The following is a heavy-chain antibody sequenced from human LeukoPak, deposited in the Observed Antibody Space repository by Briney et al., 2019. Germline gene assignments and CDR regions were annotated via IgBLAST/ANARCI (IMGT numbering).Heavy chain of an antibody. Sequence: ASVKVSCKASGYTFTGYYMHWVRQAPGQGLEWMGWINPNSGGTNYAQKFQGRVTMTRDTSISTAYMELSRLRSDDTAVYYCAGEGSSGWYDLDYWGQGTLVTVSS. V-gene: IGHV1-2*02. J-gene: IGHJ4*02. CDR1: GYTFTGYY. CDR2: INPNSGGT. D-gene: IGHD6-19*01. CDR3: AGEGSSGWYDLDY.